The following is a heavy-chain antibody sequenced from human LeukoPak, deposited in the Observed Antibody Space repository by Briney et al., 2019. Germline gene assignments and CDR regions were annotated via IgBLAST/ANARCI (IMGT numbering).Heavy chain of an antibody. Sequence: GGSLRLSCAASGFAFTSYAMSWVRQAPGKGLEWVSTISDSGGRTYYADSVKGRFTISRDNSKNTLYLQMNSLRAEDTAVYYCAKEGNYGDYPGGYFDYWGQGTLVTVSS. CDR3: AKEGNYGDYPGGYFDY. D-gene: IGHD4-17*01. V-gene: IGHV3-23*01. CDR2: ISDSGGRT. CDR1: GFAFTSYA. J-gene: IGHJ4*02.